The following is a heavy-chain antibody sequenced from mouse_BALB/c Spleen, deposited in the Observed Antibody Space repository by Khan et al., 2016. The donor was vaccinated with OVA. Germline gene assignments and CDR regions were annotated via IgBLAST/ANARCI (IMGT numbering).Heavy chain of an antibody. Sequence: EVELVESGGDLVKPGGSLKLSCAASGFTFSSYSMSWVRQTPDKRLEWVASISSGGDYTYYPDSVKGRFTITRDNAKNTPYLQMSDLTSEDSAMYCCADKLNGSVAYWGQGTLVTVSA. J-gene: IGHJ3*01. D-gene: IGHD2-12*01. CDR1: GFTFSSYS. V-gene: IGHV5-6*01. CDR3: ADKLNGSVAY. CDR2: ISSGGDYT.